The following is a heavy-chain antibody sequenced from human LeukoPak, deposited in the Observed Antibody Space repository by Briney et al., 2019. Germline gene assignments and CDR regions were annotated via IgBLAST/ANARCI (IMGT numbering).Heavy chain of an antibody. V-gene: IGHV4-38-2*02. J-gene: IGHJ6*03. Sequence: PSETLSLTCTVSGYSISSGYYWGWIRQPPGKGLEWIGSIYHSGSTYYNPSLKSRVTISVDTSKNQFSLKLSSVTAADTAVYYCARKQVKRIEIAAIKKYYYYYMDVWGKGTTVTVSS. CDR2: IYHSGST. CDR1: GYSISSGYY. CDR3: ARKQVKRIEIAAIKKYYYYYMDV. D-gene: IGHD6-13*01.